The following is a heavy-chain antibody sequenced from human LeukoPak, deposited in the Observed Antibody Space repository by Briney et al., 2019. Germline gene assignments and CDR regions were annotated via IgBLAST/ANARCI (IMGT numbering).Heavy chain of an antibody. J-gene: IGHJ4*02. Sequence: ASVKVSCKASGYTFTGYYMHWVRQAPGQGLEWMGWINPNSGGTNYAQKFQGRVTMTRDTSISTAYMELSRLRSDDTAVYYCARKPCGGDCYYYFDYWGQGTLVTVSS. CDR3: ARKPCGGDCYYYFDY. CDR1: GYTFTGYY. D-gene: IGHD2-21*02. CDR2: INPNSGGT. V-gene: IGHV1-2*02.